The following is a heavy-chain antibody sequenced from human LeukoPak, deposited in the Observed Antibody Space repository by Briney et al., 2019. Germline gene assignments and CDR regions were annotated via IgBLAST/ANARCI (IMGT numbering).Heavy chain of an antibody. D-gene: IGHD2-2*01. Sequence: SDTLPLTCVVSGFSIRSGYQWAWIRQPPGKGLEWIGSIYHTGSAHYNPSPKSRVTISIDTSNNQFSLRLNSVTAADTAVYYCARDPRWLTPDCTSISCYENYFDPWGQGILVTVSS. CDR3: ARDPRWLTPDCTSISCYENYFDP. J-gene: IGHJ4*02. CDR2: IYHTGSA. V-gene: IGHV4-38-2*02. CDR1: GFSIRSGYQ.